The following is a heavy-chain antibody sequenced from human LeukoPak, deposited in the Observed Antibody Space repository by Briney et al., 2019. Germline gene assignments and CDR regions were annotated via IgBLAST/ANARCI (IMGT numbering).Heavy chain of an antibody. Sequence: PGGSLRLSCAASGFTFSSYAMSWVRQAPGKGLEWVSIISASGGSTYYADSVKGRFTISRDKSKNYLQMNSLRGDDTAIYYCAKDVRVGEYYGSGSYFDYWGQGTLVTVSS. CDR3: AKDVRVGEYYGSGSYFDY. J-gene: IGHJ4*02. D-gene: IGHD3-10*01. CDR1: GFTFSSYA. CDR2: ISASGGST. V-gene: IGHV3-23*01.